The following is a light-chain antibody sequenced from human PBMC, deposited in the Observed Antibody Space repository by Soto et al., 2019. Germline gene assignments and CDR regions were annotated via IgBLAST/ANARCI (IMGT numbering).Light chain of an antibody. CDR1: QNIRNW. J-gene: IGKJ5*01. CDR3: QQFNDYPIT. V-gene: IGKV1-5*01. Sequence: DIQMTQSPSTLSASVCDSVTITCRASQNIRNWLAWYQQKPGKAPNPLIYDASSLKRGVPSRFSGSGSGTEFTLAISSLQPEDFATYYCQQFNDYPITFGQGTRLEIK. CDR2: DAS.